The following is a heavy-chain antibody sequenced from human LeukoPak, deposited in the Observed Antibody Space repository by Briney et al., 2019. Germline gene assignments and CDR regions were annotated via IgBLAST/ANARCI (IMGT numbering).Heavy chain of an antibody. Sequence: SETLSLTCTVSGGSINSYYWSWIRQPPGKELEWIGCIYYSGSTNYNPSLKSRVTISVDASKNQFSLKLSSVTAADTAVYYCARDGITYYYDSSGYPTISSFDIWGQGTMVTVSS. CDR3: ARDGITYYYDSSGYPTISSFDI. J-gene: IGHJ3*02. V-gene: IGHV4-59*13. CDR1: GGSINSYY. CDR2: IYYSGST. D-gene: IGHD3-22*01.